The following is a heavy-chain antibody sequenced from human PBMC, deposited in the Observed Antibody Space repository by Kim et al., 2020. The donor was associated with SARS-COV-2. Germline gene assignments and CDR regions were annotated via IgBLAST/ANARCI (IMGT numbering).Heavy chain of an antibody. CDR3: ARAGEVVPAALDY. Sequence: SETLSLTCAVSGGSISSSNWWSWVRKPPGKGLEWIGEIYHSGSTNYNPSLKSRVTISVDKSKNQFSLKLSSVTAADTAVYYCARAGEVVPAALDYWGQGTLVTVSS. V-gene: IGHV4-4*02. CDR1: GGSISSSNW. J-gene: IGHJ4*02. D-gene: IGHD2-2*01. CDR2: IYHSGST.